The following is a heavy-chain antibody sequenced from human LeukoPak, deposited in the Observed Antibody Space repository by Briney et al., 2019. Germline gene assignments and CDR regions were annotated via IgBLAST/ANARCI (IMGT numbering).Heavy chain of an antibody. CDR3: AKGSEYLWGSLENYYYYYMDV. V-gene: IGHV3-23*01. J-gene: IGHJ6*03. CDR2: ITGSGDST. CDR1: GFTFSGYV. Sequence: GGSLRLSCAASGFTFSGYVMSWVRQAPGKGLEWVSTITGSGDSTYYADSVKGRFTISRDNSKNTLYLQMNSLRAEDTAVYYCAKGSEYLWGSLENYYYYYMDVWGKGTTVTVSS. D-gene: IGHD3-16*01.